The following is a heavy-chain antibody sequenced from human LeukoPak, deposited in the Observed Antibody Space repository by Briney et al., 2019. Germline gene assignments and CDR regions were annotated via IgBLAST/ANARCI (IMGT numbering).Heavy chain of an antibody. Sequence: QPGGSLRLSCAASGFTVSSNYMSWVRQAPGKGLEGVSIIYSGGSTYYADSVKGRFTISRDNSKNTLYLQMDSLRAEDTAMYYCARTPQLAYWGQGTLVTVSS. J-gene: IGHJ4*02. CDR3: ARTPQLAY. CDR2: IYSGGST. CDR1: GFTVSSNY. D-gene: IGHD3-10*01. V-gene: IGHV3-53*01.